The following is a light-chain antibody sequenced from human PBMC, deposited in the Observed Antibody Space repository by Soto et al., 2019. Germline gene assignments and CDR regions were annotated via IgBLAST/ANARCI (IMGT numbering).Light chain of an antibody. J-gene: IGLJ2*01. CDR3: VSYTSRTNLVV. V-gene: IGLV2-14*03. CDR2: DVR. CDR1: HSDVGGFDY. Sequence: QSALIQPASVSGSPGQSITISCTGTHSDVGGFDYVSWFQQYPGRAPKLLIFDVRDRPSGVSNRFSGSKSGATASLTISGLQADDEADYYCVSYTSRTNLVVFSTGTKLTVL.